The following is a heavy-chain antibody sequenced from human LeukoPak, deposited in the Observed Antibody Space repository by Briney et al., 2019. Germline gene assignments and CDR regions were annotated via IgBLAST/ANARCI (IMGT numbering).Heavy chain of an antibody. J-gene: IGHJ3*02. CDR2: INHSGST. V-gene: IGHV4-34*01. D-gene: IGHD3-22*01. Sequence: PSETLSLTCAVYGGSFSGYYWSWIRQPPGKGLEWIGEINHSGSTNYNPSLKSRVTISVDTSKNQFSLKLSSVTAADTAVYYCARGRRSRITMIRADAFDIWGQGTMVTVSS. CDR1: GGSFSGYY. CDR3: ARGRRSRITMIRADAFDI.